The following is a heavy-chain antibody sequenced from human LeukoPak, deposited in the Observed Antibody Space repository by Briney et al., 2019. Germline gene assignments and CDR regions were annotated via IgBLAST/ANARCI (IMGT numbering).Heavy chain of an antibody. D-gene: IGHD3-3*01. J-gene: IGHJ3*02. V-gene: IGHV4-61*02. CDR1: GGSISSGSYY. Sequence: SETLSLTCTVSGGSISSGSYYWSWIRQPAGKGLEWIGRIYTSGSTNYNPSLKSRVTISVDTSKNQFSLKLSSVTAADTAVYYCARGSDITIFGVVITGAFDIWGQGTMVTVSS. CDR2: IYTSGST. CDR3: ARGSDITIFGVVITGAFDI.